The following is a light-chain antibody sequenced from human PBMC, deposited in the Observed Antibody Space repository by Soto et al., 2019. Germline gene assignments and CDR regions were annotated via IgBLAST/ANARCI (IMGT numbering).Light chain of an antibody. CDR3: QQSYTTSYT. CDR2: TTS. CDR1: QTIIRY. Sequence: DIQMTQSPSSLSASVGDKGTITCRASQTIIRYLNWFQQKPGKAPNLLIYTTSNLQSGVPSRFSGSGSGTDFTLTISSLQPEDFATYYCQQSYTTSYTFGPGTKL. V-gene: IGKV1-39*01. J-gene: IGKJ2*01.